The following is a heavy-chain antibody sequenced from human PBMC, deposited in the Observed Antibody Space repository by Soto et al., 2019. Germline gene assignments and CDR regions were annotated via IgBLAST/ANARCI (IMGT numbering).Heavy chain of an antibody. J-gene: IGHJ2*01. Sequence: QVQLVQSGAEVKKPGSSVTVSCKASGGTFSSYTISWVRQAPGQGLEWMGGIIPIFGTANYAQKFQGRVTVNAAEPTSTADMELSSLRAEETDVDYCARGTHRWRQVCYFELWGRGTLVTVSS. CDR3: ARGTHRWRQVCYFEL. CDR1: GGTFSSYT. D-gene: IGHD2-21*02. CDR2: IIPIFGTA. V-gene: IGHV1-69*12.